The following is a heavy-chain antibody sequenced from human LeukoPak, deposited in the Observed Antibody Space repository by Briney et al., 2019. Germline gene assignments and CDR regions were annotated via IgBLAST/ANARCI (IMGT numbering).Heavy chain of an antibody. V-gene: IGHV3-30*18. D-gene: IGHD2-15*01. CDR3: AKEACGGRCHSDYFDY. CDR2: ISYDGSTK. CDR1: GFTVSSNY. Sequence: PGGSLRLSCAASGFTVSSNYMSWVRQAPGKGLEWVAVISYDGSTKYYADSMKGRFTISRDNSKDTLYLQMNSLRAEDTAVYYCAKEACGGRCHSDYFDYWGQGTLVTVSS. J-gene: IGHJ4*02.